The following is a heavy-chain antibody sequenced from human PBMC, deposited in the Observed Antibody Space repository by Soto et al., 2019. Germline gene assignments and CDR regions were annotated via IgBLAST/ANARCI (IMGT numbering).Heavy chain of an antibody. CDR1: GYTFTSYY. V-gene: IGHV1-46*03. CDR2: INPSGGST. D-gene: IGHD3-22*01. CDR3: ALPDPYYYDSSGPKIPSFDY. Sequence: GASVKVSCKASGYTFTSYYMHCVRQAPGQGLEWMGIINPSGGSTSYAQKFQGRVTMTRDTSTSTVYMELSSLRSEDTAVYYCALPDPYYYDSSGPKIPSFDYWGQGTLVTVSS. J-gene: IGHJ4*02.